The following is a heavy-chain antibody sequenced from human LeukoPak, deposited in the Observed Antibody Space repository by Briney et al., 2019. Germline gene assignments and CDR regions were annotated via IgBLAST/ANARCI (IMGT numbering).Heavy chain of an antibody. J-gene: IGHJ4*02. Sequence: ASVKVSCKASGYTFAGYYIHWVRQAPGQGLEWMGWINPNSGGTKYAQKFQGRVTMTRDTSINTAYMELSRLRSDDTAVYYCARLLELEWESRTYPTGAFDYWGRGTLVTVSS. V-gene: IGHV1-2*02. CDR1: GYTFAGYY. CDR2: INPNSGGT. D-gene: IGHD3-3*01. CDR3: ARLLELEWESRTYPTGAFDY.